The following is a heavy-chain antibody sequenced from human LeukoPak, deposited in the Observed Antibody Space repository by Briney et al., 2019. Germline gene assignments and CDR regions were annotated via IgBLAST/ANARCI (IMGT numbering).Heavy chain of an antibody. D-gene: IGHD3-10*01. CDR3: ARYVVYGSGKYYFDY. Sequence: PSETLSLTCTVSGGSISNSNYYWSWIRQPPGKELEWIASINYGGTTYYNPSLKSRVTISVDTSENQFSLKLSSVTAADTAVYYCARYVVYGSGKYYFDYWGQGTLVTVSS. V-gene: IGHV4-39*01. CDR2: INYGGTT. J-gene: IGHJ4*02. CDR1: GGSISNSNYY.